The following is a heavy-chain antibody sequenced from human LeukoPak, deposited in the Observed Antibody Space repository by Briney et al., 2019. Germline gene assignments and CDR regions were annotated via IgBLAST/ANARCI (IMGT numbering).Heavy chain of an antibody. Sequence: GESLKISCKGSGSIFTSYWIGWVRPLPGKGLEWMGIIYPGDSDTRYSPSFQGQVTISADKSISTAYLQWSSLKASDTAMYYCARRSVDTAMENDAFDIWGQGTMVTVSS. CDR3: ARRSVDTAMENDAFDI. V-gene: IGHV5-51*01. D-gene: IGHD5-18*01. J-gene: IGHJ3*02. CDR2: IYPGDSDT. CDR1: GSIFTSYW.